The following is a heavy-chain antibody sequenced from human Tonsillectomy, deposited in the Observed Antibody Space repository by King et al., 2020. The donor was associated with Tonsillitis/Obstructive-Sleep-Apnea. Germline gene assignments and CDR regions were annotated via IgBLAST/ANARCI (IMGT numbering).Heavy chain of an antibody. CDR3: AGDSGGGSAFDI. D-gene: IGHD2-15*01. CDR2: ISHTGST. J-gene: IGHJ3*02. Sequence: VQLQQWGAGLLKPSETLSLTCGVYGGSFSGYYWSWIRQPPGKGLEWIGEISHTGSTNYNPSLKSRVSISVDTSKNQLSLKLSAVTAADTALYYCAGDSGGGSAFDIWGQGTMVTVSS. V-gene: IGHV4-34*01. CDR1: GGSFSGYY.